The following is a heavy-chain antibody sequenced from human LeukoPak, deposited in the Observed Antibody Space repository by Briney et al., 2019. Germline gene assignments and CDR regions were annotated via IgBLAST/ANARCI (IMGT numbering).Heavy chain of an antibody. CDR3: ARGGCSSTSCAHLPVGDP. D-gene: IGHD2-2*01. CDR2: IYTSGST. J-gene: IGHJ5*02. Sequence: PSETLSLTCTVSGGSISSYYWSWIRQPAGKGLEWIGRIYTSGSTNYNPSLKSRVTMSVDTSKNQFSLKLSSVTAADTAVYYCARGGCSSTSCAHLPVGDPWGQGTLVTVSS. V-gene: IGHV4-4*07. CDR1: GGSISSYY.